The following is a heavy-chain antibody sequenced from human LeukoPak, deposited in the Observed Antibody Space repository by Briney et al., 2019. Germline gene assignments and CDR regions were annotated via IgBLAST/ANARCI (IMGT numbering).Heavy chain of an antibody. CDR3: ALRVTMVRGVIRNWFDP. CDR2: INHSGST. CDR1: GGSFSGYY. V-gene: IGHV4-34*01. D-gene: IGHD3-10*01. J-gene: IGHJ5*02. Sequence: PSETLSLTCAVYGGSFSGYYWSWIRQPPGKGLEWIGEINHSGSTNYNPSLKSRVTISVDTSKNQFSLKLSSVTAADTAVYYCALRVTMVRGVIRNWFDPWGQGTLVTVSS.